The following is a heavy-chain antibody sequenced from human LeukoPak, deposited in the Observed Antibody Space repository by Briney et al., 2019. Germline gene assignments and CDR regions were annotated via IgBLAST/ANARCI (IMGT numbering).Heavy chain of an antibody. D-gene: IGHD6-19*01. CDR1: GITFSCYS. CDR3: TKELHVAVAVADYYYFYMDV. J-gene: IGHJ6*03. Sequence: GSLRLSCAASGITFSCYSMRWVRPAPGKGLGLVSPNSGSGGSTYYADSVKSWYAISRDNSKTTLYLQMNSLRAEDTAVYYCTKELHVAVAVADYYYFYMDVWGRGTAVTVSS. V-gene: IGHV3-23*01. CDR2: NSGSGGST.